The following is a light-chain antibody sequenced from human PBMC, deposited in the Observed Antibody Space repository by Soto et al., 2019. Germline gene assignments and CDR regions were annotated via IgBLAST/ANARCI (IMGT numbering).Light chain of an antibody. Sequence: QSVLTQPPSVSGAPGQRVTISCTGSSSNIGAHYDVHWYQQLPGTAPKLLIYGNSNRPSGVPDRFSGSKSGTSASLAITGLQAEDEADYYCSAYTVSRTYVFRTGTKVTVL. V-gene: IGLV1-40*01. CDR2: GNS. CDR1: SSNIGAHYD. CDR3: SAYTVSRTYV. J-gene: IGLJ1*01.